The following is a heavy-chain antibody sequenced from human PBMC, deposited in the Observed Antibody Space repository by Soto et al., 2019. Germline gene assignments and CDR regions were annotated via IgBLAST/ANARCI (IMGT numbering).Heavy chain of an antibody. J-gene: IGHJ4*02. CDR2: INPNSDGT. CDR1: GYTFTGYY. V-gene: IGHV1-2*02. Sequence: ASVKVSCKASGYTFTGYYMHWVRQAPGQGLEWMGWINPNSDGTNYAQKFQGRVTMTRDTSISTAYMELSRLRSDDTAVYYCARDLGYCTNGVCSQPDYWGQGTLVTVSS. CDR3: ARDLGYCTNGVCSQPDY. D-gene: IGHD2-8*01.